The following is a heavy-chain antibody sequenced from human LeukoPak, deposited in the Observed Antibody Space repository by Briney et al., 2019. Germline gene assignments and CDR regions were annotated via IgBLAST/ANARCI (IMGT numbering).Heavy chain of an antibody. V-gene: IGHV3-30-3*01. CDR1: GFTFSSYA. CDR3: ARDAAAWVDH. D-gene: IGHD6-13*01. J-gene: IGHJ4*02. Sequence: PGGSLRLSCGASGFTFSSYAMHWVRQAPGKGLEWVALISYDGTNKFYADSVKGRFTFSRDNSKNTLYLQMNSLRAKDTAAYYCARDAAAWVDHWGQGTLVTVSS. CDR2: ISYDGTNK.